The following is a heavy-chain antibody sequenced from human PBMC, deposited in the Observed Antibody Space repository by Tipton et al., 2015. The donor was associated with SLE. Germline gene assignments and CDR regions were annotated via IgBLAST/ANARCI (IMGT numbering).Heavy chain of an antibody. CDR1: GDSFSSGSSS. CDR2: IYNSGIT. D-gene: IGHD3-3*01. V-gene: IGHV4-61*02. Sequence: TLSLTCTVSGDSFSSGSSSWNWVRQPAGKGLEWIGLIYNSGITNYNPSLQSRVTLSVDTSKKQFSLKLSSVTAADTAVYYCARDRADGGFLEWGYYYYYMDVWGKGTTVTVSS. J-gene: IGHJ6*03. CDR3: ARDRADGGFLEWGYYYYYMDV.